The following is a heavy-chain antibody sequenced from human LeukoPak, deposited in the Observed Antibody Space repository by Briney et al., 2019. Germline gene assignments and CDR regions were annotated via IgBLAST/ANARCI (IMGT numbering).Heavy chain of an antibody. V-gene: IGHV4-39*01. Sequence: PSETLPLTCTVSGGSISSSSYYWDWIRQPPGKGLEWIGTIYYSGDTYYNPSLKSRVTISVDTSKNQFSLKLSSVTAADTAVYYCARRVVTITSYFDYWGQGTLVTVSS. CDR3: ARRVVTITSYFDY. CDR2: IYYSGDT. D-gene: IGHD3-22*01. CDR1: GGSISSSSYY. J-gene: IGHJ4*02.